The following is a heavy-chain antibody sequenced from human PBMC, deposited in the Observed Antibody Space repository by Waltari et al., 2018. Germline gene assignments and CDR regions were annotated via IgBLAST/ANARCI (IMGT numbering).Heavy chain of an antibody. V-gene: IGHV1-2*02. CDR2: INPNSGGT. Sequence: QVQLVQSGAEVKKPGASVKVSCTASGYTFTGYYMHCVRPAPGQGLEWMGWINPNSGGTNYAQKFQGRVTMTRDTSISTAYMELSRLRSDDTAVYYCAGYYYDSSGYYWFDPWGQGTLVTVFS. J-gene: IGHJ5*02. CDR1: GYTFTGYY. D-gene: IGHD3-22*01. CDR3: AGYYYDSSGYYWFDP.